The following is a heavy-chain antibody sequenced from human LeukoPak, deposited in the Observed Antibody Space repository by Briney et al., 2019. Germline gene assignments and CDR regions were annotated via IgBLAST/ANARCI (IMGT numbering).Heavy chain of an antibody. V-gene: IGHV1-2*02. CDR2: INPNSGGT. D-gene: IGHD3-22*01. J-gene: IGHJ4*02. CDR1: GYTFTGYY. CDR3: ARDYYYDSSGYYSVDY. Sequence: ASVKVSCKASGYTFTGYYMHWVRQAPGQGRQGMGWINPNSGGTNYAQKFQGRVTMTRDTSISTAYMELSRLRSDDKAVYYCARDYYYDSSGYYSVDYWGQGTLVTVSS.